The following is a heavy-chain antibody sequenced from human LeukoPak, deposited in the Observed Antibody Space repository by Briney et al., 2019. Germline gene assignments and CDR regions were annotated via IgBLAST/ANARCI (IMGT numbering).Heavy chain of an antibody. CDR1: GGSISSSYW. CDR3: ARDRCGGDCPLDY. Sequence: SETLSLTCAVSGGSISSSYWWTWVRQPPGKGLEWIGEIYHSGSTNYNPSLKSRVAISVDKSKNQFSLNLSSVTAADTAVYYCARDRCGGDCPLDYWGQGTLVTVSS. J-gene: IGHJ4*02. D-gene: IGHD2-21*02. V-gene: IGHV4-4*02. CDR2: IYHSGST.